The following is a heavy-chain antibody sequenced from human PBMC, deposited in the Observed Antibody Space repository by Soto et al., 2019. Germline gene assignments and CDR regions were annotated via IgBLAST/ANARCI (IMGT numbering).Heavy chain of an antibody. CDR3: ARDSRYCSSGSCNGRGGYYYYYYGMDV. CDR1: GFTVSSNY. CDR2: IYSGGST. V-gene: IGHV3-53*01. D-gene: IGHD2-15*01. Sequence: PGGSLRLSCAASGFTVSSNYMSWVRQAPGKGLEWVSVIYSGGSTYYADSVKGRFTISRDNSKNTLYLQMNSLRAEDTAVYYCARDSRYCSSGSCNGRGGYYYYYYGMDVWGQGTTVTVSS. J-gene: IGHJ6*02.